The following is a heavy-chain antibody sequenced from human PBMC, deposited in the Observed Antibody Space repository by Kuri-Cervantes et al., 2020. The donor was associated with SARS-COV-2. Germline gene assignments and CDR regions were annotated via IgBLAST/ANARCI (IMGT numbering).Heavy chain of an antibody. CDR3: TTVGTGYSYGLDYYGMDV. J-gene: IGHJ6*02. D-gene: IGHD5-18*01. CDR1: GFTFSNAW. V-gene: IGHV3-15*07. CDR2: IKSKTDGGTT. Sequence: GESLKISCAASGFTFSNAWMNWVRQAPGKGLEWVGRIKSKTDGGTTDYAAPVKGRFTISRDDSKNTLYLQMNSLKTEDTAVYYCTTVGTGYSYGLDYYGMDVWGQGTTVTDSS.